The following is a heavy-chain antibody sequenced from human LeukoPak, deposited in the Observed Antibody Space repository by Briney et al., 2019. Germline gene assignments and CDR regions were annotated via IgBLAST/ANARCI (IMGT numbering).Heavy chain of an antibody. CDR1: GGSISSSSYY. J-gene: IGHJ3*02. Sequence: PSETLSLTCTVSGGSISSSSYYWSWIRQPPGKGLEWIGSIYYSGSTYYNPSLKSRVTISVDTSKNQFSLKLSSVTAADTAVYYCASPFSSTRYSGAFDIWGQGTMVTVSS. D-gene: IGHD6-13*01. V-gene: IGHV4-39*01. CDR2: IYYSGST. CDR3: ASPFSSTRYSGAFDI.